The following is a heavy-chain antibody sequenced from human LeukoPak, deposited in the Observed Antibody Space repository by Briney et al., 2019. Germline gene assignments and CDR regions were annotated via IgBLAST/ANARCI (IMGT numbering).Heavy chain of an antibody. CDR3: ARDEGSYYFDY. V-gene: IGHV4-59*01. J-gene: IGHJ4*02. CDR1: GDSISSYY. Sequence: PSETLSLTCTVSGDSISSYYWSWIRQSPGKGLEWIGYINYNGSTNYNPSLKSRVTISVDTSKNQFSLKLSSVTAADTAVYCARDEGSYYFDYWGQGTLVTVSS. CDR2: INYNGST.